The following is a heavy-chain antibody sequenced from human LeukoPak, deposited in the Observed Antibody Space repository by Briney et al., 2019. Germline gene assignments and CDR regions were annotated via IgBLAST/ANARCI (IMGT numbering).Heavy chain of an antibody. D-gene: IGHD3-22*01. Sequence: GGSLRLSCAASGFNFSSFAMHWVRQAPGKGLEWVAVISFDGSDKYYAEAVKGRFTISRDNSENTVYLQMNSLRAEDTAVYYCARDLDSSGYYYAYWGQGSLVTVSS. V-gene: IGHV3-30*04. CDR3: ARDLDSSGYYYAY. J-gene: IGHJ4*02. CDR2: ISFDGSDK. CDR1: GFNFSSFA.